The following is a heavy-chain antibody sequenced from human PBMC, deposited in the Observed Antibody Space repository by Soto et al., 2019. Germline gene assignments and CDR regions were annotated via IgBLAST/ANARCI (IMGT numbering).Heavy chain of an antibody. CDR1: GFTFSMFA. V-gene: IGHV3-23*01. CDR2: ISGSGERT. J-gene: IGHJ6*03. D-gene: IGHD3-3*01. CDR3: AKEGAWRLNYYYYYMDV. Sequence: EVQLLESGGGLVQPGGSLRLSCAASGFTFSMFAMTWVRQAPGKGLEWVSAISGSGERTYYADSAKGRFTISRDNSKNTLSLQMINLRAEDTAVYFCAKEGAWRLNYYYYYMDVWGKGTTVTVSS.